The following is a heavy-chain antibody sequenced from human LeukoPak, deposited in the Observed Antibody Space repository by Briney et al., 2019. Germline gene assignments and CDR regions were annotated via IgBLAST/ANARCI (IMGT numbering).Heavy chain of an antibody. Sequence: PGGSLRLSCAASGFTFSSYGMHWVRQAPGKGLEWVAFIRYDGSNKYYADSVKGRFTISRDNSKNTLYLQMNSLRAEDTAVYYCANYYDSSGSVDYWGQGTLVTVSS. CDR2: IRYDGSNK. V-gene: IGHV3-30*02. CDR3: ANYYDSSGSVDY. J-gene: IGHJ4*02. CDR1: GFTFSSYG. D-gene: IGHD3-22*01.